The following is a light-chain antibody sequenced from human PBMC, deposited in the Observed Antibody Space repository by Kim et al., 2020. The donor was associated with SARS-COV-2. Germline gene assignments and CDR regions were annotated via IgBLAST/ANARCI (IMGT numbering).Light chain of an antibody. CDR3: SSYAGSNIVV. CDR2: EVS. Sequence: GQSNTIPCTGNSRGVSGHNYVSWYQQQPGKAPKLLIYEVSERPSGVPDCFSGSKSGNTASLTVSGLQSEDEADYYCSSYAGSNIVVFGGGTQLTVL. J-gene: IGLJ2*01. V-gene: IGLV2-8*01. CDR1: SRGVSGHNY.